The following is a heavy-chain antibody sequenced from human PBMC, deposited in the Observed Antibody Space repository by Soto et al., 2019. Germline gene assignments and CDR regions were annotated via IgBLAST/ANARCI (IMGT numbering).Heavy chain of an antibody. CDR3: ARIYGDYDNFDY. Sequence: QVQLVESGGGVVQPGRSLRLSCAASGFTFSSYGMHWVRQAPGKGLEWVAVIWYDGSNKYYADSVKGRFTISRDNSTNTLYLQMNSLRAEDTAVYYCARIYGDYDNFDYWGQGTLVTVSS. V-gene: IGHV3-33*01. J-gene: IGHJ4*02. D-gene: IGHD4-17*01. CDR1: GFTFSSYG. CDR2: IWYDGSNK.